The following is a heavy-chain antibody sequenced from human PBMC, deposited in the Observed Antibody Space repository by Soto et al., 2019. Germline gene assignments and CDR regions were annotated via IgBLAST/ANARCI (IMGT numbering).Heavy chain of an antibody. Sequence: ASVKVSCKASGYTFTSYAIHWVRQAPGQRLERMGWINAGNGNTKYSQKFQDRVTITRDTSASTAYMELSSLRSEDTAVYYCARDRGGGPDQWGEGTLLSVS. V-gene: IGHV1-3*01. D-gene: IGHD3-10*01. CDR3: ARDRGGGPDQ. J-gene: IGHJ4*02. CDR2: INAGNGNT. CDR1: GYTFTSYA.